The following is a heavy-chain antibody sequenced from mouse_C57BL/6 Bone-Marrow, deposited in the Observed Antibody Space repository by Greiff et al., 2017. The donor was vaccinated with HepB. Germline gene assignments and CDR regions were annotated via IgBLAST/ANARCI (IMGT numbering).Heavy chain of an antibody. CDR1: GFSLTSYG. J-gene: IGHJ3*01. CDR2: IWSGGST. V-gene: IGHV2-2*01. Sequence: VQRVESGPGLVQPSQSLSITCTVSGFSLTSYGVHWVRQSPGKGLEWLGVIWSGGSTDYNAAFISRLSISKDNSKSQVFFKRNSLQADDTAIYYCARNFYYGTPTWFAYWGQGTLVTVSA. CDR3: ARNFYYGTPTWFAY. D-gene: IGHD1-1*01.